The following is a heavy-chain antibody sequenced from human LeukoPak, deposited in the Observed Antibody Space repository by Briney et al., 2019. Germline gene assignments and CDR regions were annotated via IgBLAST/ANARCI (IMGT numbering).Heavy chain of an antibody. V-gene: IGHV4-4*07. CDR2: INTSGST. D-gene: IGHD3-16*02. CDR3: AKESRKYYDYVWGSYRYVTGFDY. CDR1: GGSISNYY. Sequence: SETLSLTCTVSGGSISNYYWSWIRQPAGKGLEWIGRINTSGSTNYNPSLKSRVTMSADTSKNQFSLQLSSVTATDTAVYYCAKESRKYYDYVWGSYRYVTGFDYWGQGTLLTVSS. J-gene: IGHJ4*02.